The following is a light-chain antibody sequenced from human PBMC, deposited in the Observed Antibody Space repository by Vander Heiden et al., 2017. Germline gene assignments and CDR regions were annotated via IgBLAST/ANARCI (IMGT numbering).Light chain of an antibody. CDR1: SSDVGAYNY. V-gene: IGLV2-8*01. CDR3: SSYAGSYSWV. CDR2: EVN. Sequence: QSALTQPPSASGSPGQSITISCTGTSSDVGAYNYVSWYQQHPGKAPKLMIYEVNKRPSGVPDRFSGSKSGNEASLTVSGLQAEDEADFYCSSYAGSYSWVFGGGTKLTVL. J-gene: IGLJ3*02.